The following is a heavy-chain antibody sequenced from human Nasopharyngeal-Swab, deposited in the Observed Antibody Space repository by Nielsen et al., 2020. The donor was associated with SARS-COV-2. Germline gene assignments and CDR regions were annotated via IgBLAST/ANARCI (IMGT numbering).Heavy chain of an antibody. CDR3: AKDLGYDSSGYYGVLDY. CDR2: IYSGGST. D-gene: IGHD3-22*01. CDR1: GFTFSSYS. Sequence: GESLKISCAASGFTFSSYSMNWVRQAPGKGLEWVSVIYSGGSTYYADSVKGRFTISRDNSKNTLYLQMNSLRAEDTAVYYCAKDLGYDSSGYYGVLDYWGQGTLVTVSS. V-gene: IGHV3-66*02. J-gene: IGHJ4*02.